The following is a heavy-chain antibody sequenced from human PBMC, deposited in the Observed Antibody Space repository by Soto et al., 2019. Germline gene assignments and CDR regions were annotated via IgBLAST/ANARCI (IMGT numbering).Heavy chain of an antibody. V-gene: IGHV4-59*01. CDR2: IYYSGST. J-gene: IGHJ6*02. CDR1: GGSISSYY. Sequence: SETLSLTCTVSGGSISSYYWSWIRQPPGKGLEWIGYIYYSGSTNDNTPLKSRVTISVDTSKNQFSLKLSSVTAADTAVYYCATDLGDYYGMDVWGQGTTVTVSS. CDR3: ATDLGDYYGMDV. D-gene: IGHD1-26*01.